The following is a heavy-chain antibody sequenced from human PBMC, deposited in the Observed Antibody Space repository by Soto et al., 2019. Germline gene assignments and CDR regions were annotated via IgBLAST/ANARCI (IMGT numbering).Heavy chain of an antibody. CDR3: ARVMMGYHLGYYGMDV. J-gene: IGHJ6*02. V-gene: IGHV1-69*13. CDR1: GGTFSSYA. Sequence: GASVKVSCKASGGTFSSYAISWVRQAPGQGLEWMGGIIPIFGTANYAQKFQGRVTITADESTSTAYMELSSLRSEDTAVYYCARVMMGYHLGYYGMDVWGQGTTVTVSS. D-gene: IGHD5-18*01. CDR2: IIPIFGTA.